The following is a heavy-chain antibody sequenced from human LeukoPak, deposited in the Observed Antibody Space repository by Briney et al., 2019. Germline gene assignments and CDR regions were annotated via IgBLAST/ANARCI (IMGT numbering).Heavy chain of an antibody. CDR2: INHSGST. CDR1: GGSFSGYY. V-gene: IGHV4-34*01. CDR3: AAYSYGYLYYFDY. Sequence: KTSETLSLTCAVYGGSFSGYYWSWIRQPPGKGLEWIGEINHSGSTNYNPSLKSRVTISVDTSKNRFSLKLSSVTAADTAVYYCAAYSYGYLYYFDYWGQGTLVTVSS. J-gene: IGHJ4*02. D-gene: IGHD5-18*01.